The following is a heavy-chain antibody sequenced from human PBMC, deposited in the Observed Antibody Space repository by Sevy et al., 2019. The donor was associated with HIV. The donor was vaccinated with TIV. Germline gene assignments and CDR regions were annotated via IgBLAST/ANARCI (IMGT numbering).Heavy chain of an antibody. V-gene: IGHV1-69*13. Sequence: ASVKVSCKASGGTFSSYAISWVRQAPGQGLEWMGGIIPIFGTANYAQKFQGRVTITADESTSTAYMELSSLRSEDTAVYYDVSRVATIYYYYYYGMDVWGQGTTVTVSS. D-gene: IGHD5-12*01. CDR2: IIPIFGTA. CDR3: VSRVATIYYYYYYGMDV. J-gene: IGHJ6*02. CDR1: GGTFSSYA.